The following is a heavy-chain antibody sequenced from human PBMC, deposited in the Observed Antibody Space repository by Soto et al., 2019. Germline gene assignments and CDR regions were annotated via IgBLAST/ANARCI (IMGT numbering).Heavy chain of an antibody. CDR2: MNPNSGNT. CDR3: ARGRRTTVTSFYGY. Sequence: ASVKVSCKASGYTFTSYDINWVRQATGQGLEWMGWMNPNSGNTGYAQKFQGRVTMTRNTSISTAYMELSSLRSEDTAVYYCARGRRTTVTSFYGYWGQGTLVTVSS. D-gene: IGHD4-17*01. J-gene: IGHJ4*02. CDR1: GYTFTSYD. V-gene: IGHV1-8*01.